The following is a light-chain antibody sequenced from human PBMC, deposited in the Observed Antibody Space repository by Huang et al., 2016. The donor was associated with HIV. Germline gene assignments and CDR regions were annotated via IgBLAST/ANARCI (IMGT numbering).Light chain of an antibody. CDR3: QQYNNWPYT. Sequence: EIVMTQSPATLSVSPGERVTFSCRASHSLTLNVAGYQQKPGQAPRLLISDALTRATGVPARFSGSGSGTDFTLTISSLQSEDFAVYYCQQYNNWPYTFGQGTKLEIK. V-gene: IGKV3-15*01. CDR2: DAL. J-gene: IGKJ2*01. CDR1: HSLTLN.